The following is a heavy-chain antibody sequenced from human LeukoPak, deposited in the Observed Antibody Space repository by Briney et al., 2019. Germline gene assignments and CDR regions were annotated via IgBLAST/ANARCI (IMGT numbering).Heavy chain of an antibody. Sequence: ETLSLTCTVSGGAISANYWNWIRQPAGEGLEWIGRIYTSGRTDYNPSLKSRVTMSLDTSENQFSMRLSSVTAAEKAVYYCARRYCSGGSCSWVWFDPWGQGTLVTVSS. V-gene: IGHV4-4*07. D-gene: IGHD2-15*01. CDR1: GGAISANY. J-gene: IGHJ5*02. CDR2: IYTSGRT. CDR3: ARRYCSGGSCSWVWFDP.